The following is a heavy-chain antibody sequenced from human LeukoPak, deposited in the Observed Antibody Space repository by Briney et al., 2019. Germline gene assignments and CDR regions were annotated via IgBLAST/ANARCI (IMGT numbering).Heavy chain of an antibody. V-gene: IGHV3-21*01. CDR1: GFTFSSYS. Sequence: GGFLRLSCAASGFTFSSYSMNWVRQAPGKGLEWVSSISSSSSYIYYADSVKGRFTISRDNAKNSLYLQMNSLRAEDTAVYYCARGGSGSYYSNYWGQGTLVTVSS. J-gene: IGHJ4*02. CDR3: ARGGSGSYYSNY. D-gene: IGHD1-26*01. CDR2: ISSSSSYI.